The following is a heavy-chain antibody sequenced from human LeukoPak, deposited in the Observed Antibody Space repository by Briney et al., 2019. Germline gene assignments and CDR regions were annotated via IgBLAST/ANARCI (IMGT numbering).Heavy chain of an antibody. D-gene: IGHD6-13*01. CDR3: ARVCQQLVRGWWFDP. CDR2: IYTSGST. Sequence: SQTLSLTCTVSGGSISSGSYYWSWIRQPAGMGLEWIGRIYTSGSTNYNPSLKSRVTISVDTSKNQFSLKLSSVTAADTAVYYCARVCQQLVRGWWFDPWGQGTLVTVSS. CDR1: GGSISSGSYY. V-gene: IGHV4-61*02. J-gene: IGHJ5*02.